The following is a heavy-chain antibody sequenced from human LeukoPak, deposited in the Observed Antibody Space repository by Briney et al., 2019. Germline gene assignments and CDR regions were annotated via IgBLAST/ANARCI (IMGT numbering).Heavy chain of an antibody. Sequence: KSSETLSLTCTVSGGSISSYDWSWIRQPPGKGLEWIGYIYYSGSTNYNPSLKSRVTISVDTSKNQFSLKLSSVTAADTAVYYCARVIPAAGFFDYWGQGTLVTVSS. D-gene: IGHD6-13*01. J-gene: IGHJ4*02. CDR2: IYYSGST. CDR1: GGSISSYD. CDR3: ARVIPAAGFFDY. V-gene: IGHV4-59*08.